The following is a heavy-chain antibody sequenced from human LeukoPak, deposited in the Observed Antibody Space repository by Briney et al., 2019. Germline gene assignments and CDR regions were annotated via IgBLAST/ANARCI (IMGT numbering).Heavy chain of an antibody. J-gene: IGHJ4*02. CDR1: GGSISSYY. D-gene: IGHD6-19*01. V-gene: IGHV4-59*01. Sequence: SETLSLTCTVSGGSISSYYWSWIRQPPGKGLEWIGYIYYSGSTNYNPSLQSRVTISVDTSKNQFSLKLSSVTAADTAVYYCAKATYSSGWGTSDYWGQGTLVTVSS. CDR3: AKATYSSGWGTSDY. CDR2: IYYSGST.